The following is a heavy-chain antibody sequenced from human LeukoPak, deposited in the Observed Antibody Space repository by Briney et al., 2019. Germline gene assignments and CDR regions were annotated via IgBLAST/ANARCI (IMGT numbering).Heavy chain of an antibody. J-gene: IGHJ4*02. CDR1: GYTLTVLS. CDR3: ASEPEYYGLGSPFQD. V-gene: IGHV1-24*01. D-gene: IGHD3-10*01. CDR2: FDPEDGKT. Sequence: ASVTVSFKVYGYTLTVLSMQWVRQAPGKGMEWKGGFDPEDGKTIYEQEFQGRVTMTEDTSTNTAYMELSSLRSEDTAVYYCASEPEYYGLGSPFQDWGQGTLVTVSS.